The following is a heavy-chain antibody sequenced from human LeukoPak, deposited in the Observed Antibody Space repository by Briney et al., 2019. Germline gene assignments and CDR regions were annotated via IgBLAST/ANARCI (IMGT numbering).Heavy chain of an antibody. CDR1: GFTFDDYG. D-gene: IGHD6-13*01. V-gene: IGHV3-20*04. Sequence: GGSLRLSCAPSGFTFDDYGMSWVRPVPGKVLEWVSGINWNGGSTGYADSVKGRFTISRDNAKNSPYLQMNSRRAEDTALYYCARVSSSWYFWYFDLWGRGTLVTVSS. CDR3: ARVSSSWYFWYFDL. J-gene: IGHJ2*01. CDR2: INWNGGST.